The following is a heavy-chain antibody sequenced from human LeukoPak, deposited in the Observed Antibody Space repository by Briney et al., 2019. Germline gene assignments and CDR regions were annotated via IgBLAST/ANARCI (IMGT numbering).Heavy chain of an antibody. CDR3: TTDISGWYYCYYMDV. J-gene: IGHJ6*03. D-gene: IGHD6-19*01. V-gene: IGHV3-15*01. Sequence: AGGSLRLFCAASGFTFSNAWMSWVRQAPGKGLEWVGRIKSKTDGGTTDYAAPVKGRFTISRDDSKNTLYLQMNSLKTEDTAVYYCTTDISGWYYCYYMDVWGKGTTVTVSS. CDR1: GFTFSNAW. CDR2: IKSKTDGGTT.